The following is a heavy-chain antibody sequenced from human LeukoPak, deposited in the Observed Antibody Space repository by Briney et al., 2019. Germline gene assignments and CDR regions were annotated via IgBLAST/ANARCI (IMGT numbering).Heavy chain of an antibody. V-gene: IGHV3-30*18. D-gene: IGHD6-19*01. CDR2: ISSDGSHK. J-gene: IGHJ4*02. Sequence: GGSLRLSCAASGFIFSNYGIHRVRQAPGKGLEWVAVISSDGSHKSYTDSVKGRFTISRDNSKNTLYLQMNSLRTEDTAVYYCANTRGSGWYFNYWGQGTLVTVSS. CDR3: ANTRGSGWYFNY. CDR1: GFIFSNYG.